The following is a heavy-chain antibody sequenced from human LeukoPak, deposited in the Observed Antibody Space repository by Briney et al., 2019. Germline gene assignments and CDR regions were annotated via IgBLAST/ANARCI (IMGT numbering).Heavy chain of an antibody. CDR3: AKAANYDILTGYYLDY. CDR2: IPVGGDTT. V-gene: IGHV3-23*01. J-gene: IGHJ4*02. Sequence: AGSLRLSCAASGFTFSSYAITWVRQAPGKGLEWVSAIPVGGDTTYYADSVKGRFTTSRDNSKNTLYLQMNNLRAEDTAIYYCAKAANYDILTGYYLDYWGQGTLVSVSS. D-gene: IGHD3-9*01. CDR1: GFTFSSYA.